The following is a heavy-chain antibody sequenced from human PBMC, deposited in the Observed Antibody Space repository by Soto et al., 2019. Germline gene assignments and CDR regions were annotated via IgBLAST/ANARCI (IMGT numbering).Heavy chain of an antibody. CDR3: TTLSITIFGVVLMDV. V-gene: IGHV3-15*07. CDR2: IKSKTDGGTT. Sequence: PGGSLRLSCVASGFSFSSQAMHWVRQAPGKGLEWVGRIKSKTDGGTTDYAAPVKGRFTISRDDSKNTLYLQMNSLKTEDTAVYYCTTLSITIFGVVLMDVWGQGTTVTVSS. D-gene: IGHD3-3*01. J-gene: IGHJ6*02. CDR1: GFSFSSQA.